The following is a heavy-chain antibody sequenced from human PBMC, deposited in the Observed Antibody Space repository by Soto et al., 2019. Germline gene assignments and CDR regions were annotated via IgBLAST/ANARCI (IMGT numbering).Heavy chain of an antibody. CDR1: GGSISSGGYY. Sequence: PSETLSLTCTVSGGSISSGGYYWSWIRQHPGKGLEWIGYIYYSGSTYYNPSLKSRVTLSADTSKGQFSLKLNSVTAADTAVYYCARTVLGPDLLADSFVDYYKYMDVWGKGTTVTVSS. CDR3: ARTVLGPDLLADSFVDYYKYMDV. D-gene: IGHD3-9*01. J-gene: IGHJ6*03. CDR2: IYYSGST. V-gene: IGHV4-31*03.